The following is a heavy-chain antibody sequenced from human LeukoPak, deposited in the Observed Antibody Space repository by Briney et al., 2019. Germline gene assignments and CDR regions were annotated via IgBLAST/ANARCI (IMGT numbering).Heavy chain of an antibody. CDR3: ASWLETAEYYYDSSGPFDY. CDR1: GYTFTSYG. Sequence: ASMKVSCKTSGYTFTSYGISWVRQAPGQGLEWMGWISGYNANTNYGQKFQGRVTMTIDTSTTTVYMELRSLRSDDTAVYYCASWLETAEYYYDSSGPFDYWGQGTLVTVSS. J-gene: IGHJ4*02. CDR2: ISGYNANT. D-gene: IGHD3-22*01. V-gene: IGHV1-18*01.